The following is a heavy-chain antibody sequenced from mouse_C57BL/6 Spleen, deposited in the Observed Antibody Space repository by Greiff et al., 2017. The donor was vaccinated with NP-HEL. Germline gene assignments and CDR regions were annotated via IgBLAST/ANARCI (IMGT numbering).Heavy chain of an antibody. J-gene: IGHJ2*01. V-gene: IGHV5-16*01. CDR2: INYDGSST. CDR3: ARGYYGSSYLDY. D-gene: IGHD1-1*01. Sequence: DVHLVESEGGLVQPGSSMKLSCTASGFTFSDYYMAWVRQVPEKGLEWVANINYDGSSTYYLDSLKSRFIISRDNAKNILYLQMSSLKSEDTATYYCARGYYGSSYLDYWGQGTTLTVSS. CDR1: GFTFSDYY.